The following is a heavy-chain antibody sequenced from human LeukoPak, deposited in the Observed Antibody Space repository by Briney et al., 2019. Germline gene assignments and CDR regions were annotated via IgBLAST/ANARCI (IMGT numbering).Heavy chain of an antibody. Sequence: GGSLRLSCAASGFTFSTYWMTWVRQAPGKGLEWVSAISGSGGSTYYADSVKGRFTISRDNSKNTLYLQMNSLRAEDTAVYYCAKDGYCSGGSCSYFDYWGQGTLVTVSS. CDR3: AKDGYCSGGSCSYFDY. CDR2: ISGSGGST. D-gene: IGHD2-15*01. CDR1: GFTFSTYW. V-gene: IGHV3-23*01. J-gene: IGHJ4*02.